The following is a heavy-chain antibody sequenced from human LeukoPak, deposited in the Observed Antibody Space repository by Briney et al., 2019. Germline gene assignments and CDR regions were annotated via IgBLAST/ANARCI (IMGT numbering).Heavy chain of an antibody. J-gene: IGHJ3*02. CDR3: ARAKRNGFDI. Sequence: GGSLRLSCAASGFTFSSNSMNWVRQAPGKGLEWVSYISSSSSTIYHADSVKGRFTISRDNAKNSLYLQMNSLRAEDTAVYYCARAKRNGFDIWGQGTMVTVSS. CDR1: GFTFSSNS. V-gene: IGHV3-48*01. CDR2: ISSSSSTI. D-gene: IGHD2-8*01.